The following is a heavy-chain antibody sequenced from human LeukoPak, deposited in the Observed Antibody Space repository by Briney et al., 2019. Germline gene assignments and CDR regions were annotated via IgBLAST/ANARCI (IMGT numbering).Heavy chain of an antibody. D-gene: IGHD6-19*01. V-gene: IGHV3-23*01. Sequence: PGGSLRLSCAASGLTLTNYAMTWVRQAPGEGLEWVSGISGSGDNTYSADSVKGRFTISRDISKNTLYLQMNSLRAEDTAVYYCAKCSRNTGWCYLDYWGQGALLTVSS. CDR3: AKCSRNTGWCYLDY. CDR1: GLTLTNYA. CDR2: ISGSGDNT. J-gene: IGHJ4*02.